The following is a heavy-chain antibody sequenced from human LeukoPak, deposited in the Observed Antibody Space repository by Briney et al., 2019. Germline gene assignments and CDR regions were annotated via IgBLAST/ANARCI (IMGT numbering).Heavy chain of an antibody. D-gene: IGHD1-1*01. V-gene: IGHV1-2*02. CDR3: ARVSRSTGTNYYYGMDV. CDR1: GYTFTGYY. J-gene: IGHJ6*02. CDR2: INPNSGGT. Sequence: ASVKVSCKASGYTFTGYYMHWVRQAPGQGLEWMGWINPNSGGTNYAQKFQGRVTMTRDTSISTAYMELSSLRSEDTAVYYCARVSRSTGTNYYYGMDVWGQGTTVTVSS.